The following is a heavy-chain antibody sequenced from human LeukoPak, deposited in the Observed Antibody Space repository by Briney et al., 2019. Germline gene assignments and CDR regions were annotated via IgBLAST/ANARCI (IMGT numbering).Heavy chain of an antibody. D-gene: IGHD3-22*01. CDR3: AREGYDSSGYIDY. J-gene: IGHJ4*02. V-gene: IGHV3-21*01. CDR2: ISSSSSYI. CDR1: GFTFSSYS. Sequence: PGGSLRLSCAASGFTFSSYSMNWVRQAPGKGLEWVSSISSSSSYIYYADSVKGRFTISRDNTKNSLYLQMNSLRAEDTAVYYCAREGYDSSGYIDYWGQGTLVTVSS.